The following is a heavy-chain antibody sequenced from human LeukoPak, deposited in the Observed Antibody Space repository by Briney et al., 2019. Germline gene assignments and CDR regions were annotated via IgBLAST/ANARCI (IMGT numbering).Heavy chain of an antibody. D-gene: IGHD1-26*01. Sequence: GGSLRLSCAASGFTFSDYYMSWVRQAPGKGLEWVSAISGSGGNTYYADSVKGRLTISRDNAKSTLYLQTNSLRAEDTAVYYCARVRGGSGSSYAADAFDIWGQGTMVTVSS. V-gene: IGHV3-11*04. CDR1: GFTFSDYY. CDR3: ARVRGGSGSSYAADAFDI. J-gene: IGHJ3*02. CDR2: ISGSGGNT.